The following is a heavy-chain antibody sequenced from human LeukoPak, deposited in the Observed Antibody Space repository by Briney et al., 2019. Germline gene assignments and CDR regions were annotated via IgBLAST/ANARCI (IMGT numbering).Heavy chain of an antibody. CDR3: ARAPVSVAARPGHFEY. CDR2: IYYSGST. J-gene: IGHJ4*02. D-gene: IGHD6-6*01. V-gene: IGHV4-59*12. Sequence: SETLSLTCTVSGGSISSYYWSWIRQPPGKGLEWIGYIYYSGSTNYNPSLKSRVTISVDTSKNQFSLNLSSVTAADTAVYYCARAPVSVAARPGHFEYWGQGTLVTVSS. CDR1: GGSISSYY.